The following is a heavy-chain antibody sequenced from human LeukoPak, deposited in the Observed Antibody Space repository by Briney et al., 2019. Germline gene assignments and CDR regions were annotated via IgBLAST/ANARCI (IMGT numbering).Heavy chain of an antibody. CDR1: GFTFSNYS. CDR3: AREGEVYYYDSSGYPGHGDAFDI. CDR2: ISSSSSYI. V-gene: IGHV3-21*01. J-gene: IGHJ3*02. Sequence: PGGSLRLSCAASGFTFSNYSMNWVRQAPGKGLEWVSSISSSSSYIYYADSVKGRFTISRDNAKNSLYLQMNSLRAEDTAVYYCAREGEVYYYDSSGYPGHGDAFDIWGQGTMVTVSS. D-gene: IGHD3-22*01.